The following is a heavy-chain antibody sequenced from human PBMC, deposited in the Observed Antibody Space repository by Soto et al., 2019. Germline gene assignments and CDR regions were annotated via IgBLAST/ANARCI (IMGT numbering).Heavy chain of an antibody. CDR3: ARQSDYNILTGYYYYFDY. CDR1: GYSFSNCW. J-gene: IGHJ4*01. CDR2: IYPGDSDA. Sequence: PGESLKISCKASGYSFSNCWIAWVRQMPGKGLEWMGIIYPGDSDARYSPSFEGQVTISVDESIDTAYLQWSYLKASDTAMYYCARQSDYNILTGYYYYFDYWGHGSLVTVSS. V-gene: IGHV5-51*01. D-gene: IGHD3-9*01.